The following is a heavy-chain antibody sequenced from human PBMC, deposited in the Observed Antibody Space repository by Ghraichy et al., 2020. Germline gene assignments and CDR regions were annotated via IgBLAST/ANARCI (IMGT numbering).Heavy chain of an antibody. V-gene: IGHV2-5*02. CDR2: IYWDDDK. CDR3: AHRRGDYGDYGDYFDY. D-gene: IGHD4-17*01. Sequence: SGPKLVKPTQTLTLTCTFSGFSLSTSGVGVGWIRQPPGKALEWLALIYWDDDKRYSPSLKSRLTITKDTSKNQVVLTMTNMDPVDTATYYCAHRRGDYGDYGDYFDYWGQGTLVTVSS. CDR1: GFSLSTSGVG. J-gene: IGHJ4*02.